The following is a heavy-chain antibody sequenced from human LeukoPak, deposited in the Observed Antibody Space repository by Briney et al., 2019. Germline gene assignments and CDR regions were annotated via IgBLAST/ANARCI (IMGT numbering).Heavy chain of an antibody. J-gene: IGHJ6*04. V-gene: IGHV5-10-1*01. D-gene: IGHD4-17*01. CDR2: IDPSDSYT. Sequence: GQSLKISCKGSGYSFTSYWISWVRQMPGKGLEWMGRIDPSDSYTNYSPSFQGHVTISADKSISTAYLQWSSLKASDTAMYYCARQTVTTDGMDVWGKGTTVTVSS. CDR1: GYSFTSYW. CDR3: ARQTVTTDGMDV.